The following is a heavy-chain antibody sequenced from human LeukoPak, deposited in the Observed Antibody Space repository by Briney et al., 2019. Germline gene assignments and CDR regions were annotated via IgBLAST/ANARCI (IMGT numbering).Heavy chain of an antibody. J-gene: IGHJ1*01. CDR1: GFRFGRDW. CDR2: VKQDGTEK. V-gene: IGHV3-7*01. CDR3: ATLDSTKSVL. Sequence: GGSLRLSCVASGFRFGRDWISWVRQAPGKGLEWVACVKQDGTEKNYVVSVWGRFTVSVDNGKNSLYLQMNSLRAEDTAKYYCATLDSTKSVLWGRGTAVIVSS. D-gene: IGHD2-2*01.